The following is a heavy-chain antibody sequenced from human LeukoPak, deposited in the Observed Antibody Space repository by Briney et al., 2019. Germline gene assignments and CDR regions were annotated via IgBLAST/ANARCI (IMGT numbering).Heavy chain of an antibody. D-gene: IGHD3-9*01. CDR1: GFTFSNAW. CDR3: TTLLYDLLTGYYHS. V-gene: IGHV3-15*01. J-gene: IGHJ4*02. Sequence: GGSLRLSCAASGFTFSNAWMSWVRQGPGKGLEWVGRIKSKTDGGTIDYAAPVKGRFNISRDDSKNTRYLQMNSLKTEDTAVYYRTTLLYDLLTGYYHSWGQGTLVPVSS. CDR2: IKSKTDGGTI.